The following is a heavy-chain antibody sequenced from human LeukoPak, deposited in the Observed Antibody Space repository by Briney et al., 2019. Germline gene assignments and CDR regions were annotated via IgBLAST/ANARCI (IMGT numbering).Heavy chain of an antibody. D-gene: IGHD7-27*01. V-gene: IGHV4-59*01. CDR2: IYYSGST. Sequence: SETLSLTCTVSGASINSYYWSWIRQPPGKGLEWIGYIYYSGSTNYNPSLKSRVTISVNTSKNQFSLKLNSVTAAATAVYYCARTGDRGVLGYFDYWGQGTLVTVSS. J-gene: IGHJ4*02. CDR1: GASINSYY. CDR3: ARTGDRGVLGYFDY.